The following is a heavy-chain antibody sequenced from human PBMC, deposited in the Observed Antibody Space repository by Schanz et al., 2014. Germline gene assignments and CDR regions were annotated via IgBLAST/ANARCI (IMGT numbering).Heavy chain of an antibody. Sequence: EVQLVEYGGGLVQPGGSLRLSCAASGFTFNNYAMGWVRQAPGKGLEWVSALSAGADRIYYANSVKGRFTGTRDNSKNTLYLQMNSLPAEDTAVYFCAKDTRMTPAGTGVFFDYWGQGTLVTVSS. D-gene: IGHD6-13*01. CDR3: AKDTRMTPAGTGVFFDY. CDR1: GFTFNNYA. V-gene: IGHV3-23*04. CDR2: LSAGADRI. J-gene: IGHJ4*02.